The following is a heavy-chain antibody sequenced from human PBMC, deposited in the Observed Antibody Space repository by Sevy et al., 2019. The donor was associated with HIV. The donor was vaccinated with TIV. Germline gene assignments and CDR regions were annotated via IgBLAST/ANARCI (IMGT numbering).Heavy chain of an antibody. CDR3: AREAVYCYDSSGYYPYDAFDI. Sequence: SETLSLTCTVSGGSISSYYWSWIRQPPGKGLEWIGYIYYSGSTNYNPSLKSRVTISVDTSKNQFSLKLSSVTAADTAVYYCAREAVYCYDSSGYYPYDAFDIWGQGTMVTVSS. J-gene: IGHJ3*02. D-gene: IGHD3-22*01. CDR1: GGSISSYY. CDR2: IYYSGST. V-gene: IGHV4-59*01.